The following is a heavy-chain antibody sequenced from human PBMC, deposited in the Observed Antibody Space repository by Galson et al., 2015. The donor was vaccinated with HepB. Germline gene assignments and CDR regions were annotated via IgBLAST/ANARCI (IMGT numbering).Heavy chain of an antibody. CDR1: GFTFSSHA. D-gene: IGHD6-13*01. CDR2: ILDSGDRT. V-gene: IGHV3-23*01. CDR3: AKSNQQRWTLVDF. Sequence: SLRLSCAASGFTFSSHAMNWVRQVPGKGLEWVSTILDSGDRTDYADPVKGRFTISRDNSKNTLYLHMNSLRAEDTAVYFCAKSNQQRWTLVDFWGQGTLVTVSS. J-gene: IGHJ4*02.